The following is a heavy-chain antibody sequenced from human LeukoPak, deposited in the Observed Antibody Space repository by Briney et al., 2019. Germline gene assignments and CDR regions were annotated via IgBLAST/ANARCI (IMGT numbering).Heavy chain of an antibody. Sequence: GGSLRLSCTVAGFTVSRNFMSWVRQAPEKGLVWVSVIYSGGNTYYADSVSGRFTISRDNSKNTVYLQMNSLRADDTAVYYCARNHILGYWHFDLWGRGTLVTVSS. CDR1: GFTVSRNF. J-gene: IGHJ2*01. CDR3: ARNHILGYWHFDL. CDR2: IYSGGNT. V-gene: IGHV3-53*01. D-gene: IGHD1-26*01.